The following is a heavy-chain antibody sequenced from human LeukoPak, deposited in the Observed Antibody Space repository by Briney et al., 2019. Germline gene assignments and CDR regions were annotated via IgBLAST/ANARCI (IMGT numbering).Heavy chain of an antibody. D-gene: IGHD1-26*01. V-gene: IGHV4-4*07. CDR3: ARNSGSNFGFNY. CDR2: IYTSGST. J-gene: IGHJ4*02. CDR1: GGSITSYR. Sequence: SETLSLTCPVSGGSITSYRWSWIRQPAGKGLEWIGLIYTSGSTNYNSSLKSRVTISVDKSKNQFSLKLSSVTAADTAVYYCARNSGSNFGFNYWGQGTLVTVSS.